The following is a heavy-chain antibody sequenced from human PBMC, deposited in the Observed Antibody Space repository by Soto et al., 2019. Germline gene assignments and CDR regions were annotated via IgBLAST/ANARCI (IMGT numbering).Heavy chain of an antibody. J-gene: IGHJ3*02. CDR2: IYPGDSDT. Sequence: PGESLNISCKGSGYSFTSYWIGWVRQMPGKGLEWMGIIYPGDSDTRYSPSFQGQVTISADKSISTAYLQWSSLKASDTAMYYCARQDIVVVPAAMSPGWDAFDIWGQGTMVTVSS. CDR1: GYSFTSYW. D-gene: IGHD2-2*01. V-gene: IGHV5-51*01. CDR3: ARQDIVVVPAAMSPGWDAFDI.